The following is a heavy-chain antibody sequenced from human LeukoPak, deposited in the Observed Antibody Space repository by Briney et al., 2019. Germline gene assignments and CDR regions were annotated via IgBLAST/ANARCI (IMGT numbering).Heavy chain of an antibody. J-gene: IGHJ3*02. CDR3: ARWDYYDRGRAFDI. Sequence: SQTLSLTCTVSGGSISSYYWIWIRQPPGKGLEWIGYIYYTGSINYNPSLTSRVTISVDTSKNQFSLKLSSVTAADTAVYYCARWDYYDRGRAFDIWGQGTMVTVSS. CDR1: GGSISSYY. CDR2: IYYTGSI. D-gene: IGHD3-22*01. V-gene: IGHV4-59*01.